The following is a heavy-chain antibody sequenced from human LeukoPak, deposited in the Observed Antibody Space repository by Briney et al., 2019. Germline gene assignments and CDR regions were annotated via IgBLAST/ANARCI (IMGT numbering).Heavy chain of an antibody. CDR1: GGSISSGGYY. V-gene: IGHV4-31*03. CDR2: IYYSGST. Sequence: SQTLSLTCTVSGGSISSGGYYWSWIRQHPGKGLEWIGYIYYSGSTYYNPSLKSRVTISVDTSKNQFSLKLSSVTAADTAVYYCARERITLRLGELSSYAFDIWGQGTMVTVSS. CDR3: ARERITLRLGELSSYAFDI. D-gene: IGHD3-16*02. J-gene: IGHJ3*02.